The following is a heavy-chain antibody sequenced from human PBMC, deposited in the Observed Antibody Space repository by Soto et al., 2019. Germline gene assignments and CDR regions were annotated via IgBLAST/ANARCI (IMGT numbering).Heavy chain of an antibody. V-gene: IGHV3-30*18. Sequence: PGGSLRLSCAASGFTFSSYGMHWVRQAPGKGLEWVAVISYDGSNKYYADSVKGRFTISRDNSKNTLYLQMNSLRAEDTAVYYCAKDKSVVVRGVLDYWGQGTLVTVSS. CDR2: ISYDGSNK. CDR1: GFTFSSYG. D-gene: IGHD3-10*01. CDR3: AKDKSVVVRGVLDY. J-gene: IGHJ4*02.